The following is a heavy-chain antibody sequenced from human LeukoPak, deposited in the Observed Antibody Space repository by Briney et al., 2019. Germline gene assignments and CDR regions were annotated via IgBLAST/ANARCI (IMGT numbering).Heavy chain of an antibody. V-gene: IGHV4-34*01. Sequence: PSETLSLTYAVYGGSFSGYYWSWIRQPPGKGLVWIGEINHSGSTNYNPSLKSRVTISVDTSTNQFSLKLSSVTAADTAVYYCARALNSYGGRPDDYWGQGTLVTVSS. J-gene: IGHJ4*02. CDR2: INHSGST. D-gene: IGHD5-18*01. CDR3: ARALNSYGGRPDDY. CDR1: GGSFSGYY.